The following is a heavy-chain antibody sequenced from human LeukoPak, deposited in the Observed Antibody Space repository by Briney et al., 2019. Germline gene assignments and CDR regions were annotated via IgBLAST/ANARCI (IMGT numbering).Heavy chain of an antibody. Sequence: GGSLRLSCAASGFTFSSYSMNWARQAPGKGLEWVAYISYSSSTIYYADSVKGRFTISRDNGKNSLYLQMNSLRAEDTAVYYCARDRLHYGEYEKTFDYWGQGTLVTVSS. D-gene: IGHD4-17*01. CDR2: ISYSSSTI. CDR3: ARDRLHYGEYEKTFDY. V-gene: IGHV3-48*01. J-gene: IGHJ4*02. CDR1: GFTFSSYS.